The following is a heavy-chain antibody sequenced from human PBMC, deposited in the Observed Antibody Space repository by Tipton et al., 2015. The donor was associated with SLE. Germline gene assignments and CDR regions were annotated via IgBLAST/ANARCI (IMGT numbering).Heavy chain of an antibody. CDR2: IYYSGST. Sequence: TLSLTCTVSGGSISSHYWSWIRQPPGKGLEWIGYIYYSGSTNYNPSLESRVTISVDTSKNQFSLKLSSVTAADTAVYYCARVGFWSGYSIDYFDYWGQGTLVTVSS. J-gene: IGHJ4*02. CDR1: GGSISSHY. D-gene: IGHD3-3*01. V-gene: IGHV4-59*11. CDR3: ARVGFWSGYSIDYFDY.